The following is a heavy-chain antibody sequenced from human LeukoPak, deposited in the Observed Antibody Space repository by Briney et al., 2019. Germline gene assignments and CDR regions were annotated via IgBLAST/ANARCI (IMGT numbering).Heavy chain of an antibody. CDR3: ARDTKGHYYYYYMDV. CDR2: INPNSGGT. Sequence: ASVKVSCKASGYTFTGYYMHWVRQAPGQGLEWMGWINPNSGGTNYAQKFQGRVTMTRDTSISTAYMELSRLRSDDTAVYYCARDTKGHYYYYYMDVWGKGTTVTVSS. CDR1: GYTFTGYY. D-gene: IGHD1-1*01. J-gene: IGHJ6*03. V-gene: IGHV1-2*02.